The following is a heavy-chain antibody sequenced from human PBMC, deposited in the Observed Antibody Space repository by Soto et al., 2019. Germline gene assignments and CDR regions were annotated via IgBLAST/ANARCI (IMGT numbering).Heavy chain of an antibody. CDR1: GFTFSSYG. D-gene: IGHD6-6*01. CDR2: IWYDGSNK. CDR3: ARDQASAYSSSDY. V-gene: IGHV3-33*01. Sequence: QVQLVESGGGVVQPGRSLRLSCAASGFTFSSYGMHWVRQSPGKGLEWVAVIWYDGSNKYYADSVKGRFTISRDNSKNTLYLQMNSLRAEDTAVYYCARDQASAYSSSDYWGQGTLVTVSS. J-gene: IGHJ4*02.